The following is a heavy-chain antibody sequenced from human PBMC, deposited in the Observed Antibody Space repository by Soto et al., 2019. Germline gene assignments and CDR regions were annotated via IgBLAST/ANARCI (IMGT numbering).Heavy chain of an antibody. CDR2: VNRGASSL. D-gene: IGHD3-16*01. CDR3: GRQINWRDGGA. V-gene: IGHV3-48*02. CDR1: GFSLSDHG. Sequence: GGSLSLSCAASGFSLSDHGVNWVRQAPGKGLEWISSVNRGASSLYYAESVKGRFTMSRDDAKNSVYLQMNSLRDEDTAVYYCGRQINWRDGGAWGQGTLVIVSS. J-gene: IGHJ5*02.